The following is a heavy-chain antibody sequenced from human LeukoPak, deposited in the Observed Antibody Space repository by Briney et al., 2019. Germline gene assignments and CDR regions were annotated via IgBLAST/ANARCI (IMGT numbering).Heavy chain of an antibody. CDR1: GGSISSGDHY. V-gene: IGHV4-30-4*01. Sequence: ASETLSLTCTVSGGSISSGDHYWSWIRQPPGKGLEWIGYIYYSGSAYYNPSLKSRVTISVDTSKNQFSLKLSSVTAADTAVYYCARGGGYTPYYFDYWGQGTLVTVSS. CDR2: IYYSGSA. D-gene: IGHD5-12*01. J-gene: IGHJ4*02. CDR3: ARGGGYTPYYFDY.